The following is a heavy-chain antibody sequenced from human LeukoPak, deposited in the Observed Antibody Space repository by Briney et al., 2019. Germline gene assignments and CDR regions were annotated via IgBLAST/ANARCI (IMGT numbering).Heavy chain of an antibody. V-gene: IGHV3-30*02. J-gene: IGHJ4*02. Sequence: GGSLRLSCAASGFTFSSYGMHWVRQAPGKGLEWVAFIRYDGSNKYYADSVKGRFAISRDNSKNTLYLQMNSLRAEDTAVYYCAKDWGYDSSGYLDYWGQGTLVTVSS. CDR3: AKDWGYDSSGYLDY. CDR1: GFTFSSYG. CDR2: IRYDGSNK. D-gene: IGHD3-22*01.